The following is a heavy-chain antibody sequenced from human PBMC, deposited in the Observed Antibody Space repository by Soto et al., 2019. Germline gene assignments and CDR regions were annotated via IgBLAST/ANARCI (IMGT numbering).Heavy chain of an antibody. CDR3: ARGIATGQLAP. D-gene: IGHD6-13*01. CDR2: INPVNGNT. Sequence: QVQLVQSGAEVKKPGASVMLSCKASGYTFTTYTMNWVRQAPGQRLEWMGWINPVNGNTKSSQKFQDRVIITRDTSASTAYMELRSLRAEDTAVYYCARGIATGQLAPWGQGNLVIVSS. J-gene: IGHJ5*02. CDR1: GYTFTTYT. V-gene: IGHV1-3*01.